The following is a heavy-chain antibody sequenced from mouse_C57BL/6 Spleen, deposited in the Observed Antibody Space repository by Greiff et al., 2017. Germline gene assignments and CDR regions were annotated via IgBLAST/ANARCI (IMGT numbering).Heavy chain of an antibody. CDR1: GYAFSSSW. CDR2: IYPGDGDT. J-gene: IGHJ2*01. Sequence: VKLQQSGPELVKPGASVKISCKASGYAFSSSWMNWVKQRPGKGLEWIGRIYPGDGDTNYNGKFKGKATLTADKSSSTAYMQLSSLTSEDSAVYFCAIYGSSFFFDYWGQGTTLTVSS. D-gene: IGHD1-1*01. V-gene: IGHV1-82*01. CDR3: AIYGSSFFFDY.